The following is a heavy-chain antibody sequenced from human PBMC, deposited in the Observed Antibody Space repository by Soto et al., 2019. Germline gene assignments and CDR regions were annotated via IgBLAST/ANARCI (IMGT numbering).Heavy chain of an antibody. CDR2: ISGSSSYI. V-gene: IGHV3-21*01. D-gene: IGHD5-12*01. Sequence: GGSLRLSCEAAGFAFNSYGINWVRQAPGKGLEWVSFISGSSSYIYYADSVKGRFTISRDNAKNSLYLQMNSLRAEDTAVYYCASWVYSGYDLFVNYWGQGTLVTVSS. CDR3: ASWVYSGYDLFVNY. J-gene: IGHJ4*02. CDR1: GFAFNSYG.